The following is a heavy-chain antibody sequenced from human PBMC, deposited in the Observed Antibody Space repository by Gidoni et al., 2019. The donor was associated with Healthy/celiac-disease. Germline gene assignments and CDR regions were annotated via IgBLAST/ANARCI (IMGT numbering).Heavy chain of an antibody. CDR3: TTPLREAAFDI. J-gene: IGHJ3*02. D-gene: IGHD4-17*01. V-gene: IGHV3-15*01. CDR1: GLTFSNAW. Sequence: EVQLVESGGGLVKPGGSLRLSCAASGLTFSNAWRSWVRQAPGKGLEWVGRIKSKTDGGTTDYAAPVKGRFTISRDDSKNTLYLQMNSLKTEDTAVYYCTTPLREAAFDIWGQGTMVTVSS. CDR2: IKSKTDGGTT.